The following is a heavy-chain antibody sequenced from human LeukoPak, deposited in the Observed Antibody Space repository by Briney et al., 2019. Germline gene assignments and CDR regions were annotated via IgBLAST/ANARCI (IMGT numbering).Heavy chain of an antibody. CDR2: ISSSSSYI. J-gene: IGHJ3*02. CDR1: GYTFSSYS. Sequence: GGSLRLSCAASGYTFSSYSMNWVRQAPGKGLEWVSSISSSSSYIYYADSVKGRFTISRDNAKNSLYLQMNSLRAEDTAVYYCARATGLLHGAFDIWGQGTMVTVSS. CDR3: ARATGLLHGAFDI. V-gene: IGHV3-21*01. D-gene: IGHD1-14*01.